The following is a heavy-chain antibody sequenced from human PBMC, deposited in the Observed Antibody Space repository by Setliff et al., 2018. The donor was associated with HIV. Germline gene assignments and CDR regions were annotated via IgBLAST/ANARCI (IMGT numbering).Heavy chain of an antibody. CDR1: GFIFNNYA. CDR2: ISYDGGIK. V-gene: IGHV3-30*04. D-gene: IGHD3-22*01. CDR3: AREPTYYYDSSGPHDALDI. Sequence: GGSLRLSCAASGFIFNNYAMHWVRQASGKGLEWVAIISYDGGIKNYADSVKGRFTISRDNSKNTLYLQMNSLRPEDTAVYYCAREPTYYYDSSGPHDALDIWGQGTMVTVSS. J-gene: IGHJ3*02.